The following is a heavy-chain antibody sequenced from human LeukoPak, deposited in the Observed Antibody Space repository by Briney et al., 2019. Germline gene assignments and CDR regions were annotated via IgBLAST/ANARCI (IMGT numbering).Heavy chain of an antibody. CDR3: ARDSSWDSSRYFY. D-gene: IGHD3-22*01. CDR1: GFTFSSYA. Sequence: GGSLRLSCAASGFTFSSYAMHWVRQAPGQRLEWMGWINAGNGNTKYSQKFQGRVTITRDTSASTAYMELSSLRSEDTAVYYCARDSSWDSSRYFYWGQGTLVTVSS. J-gene: IGHJ4*02. CDR2: INAGNGNT. V-gene: IGHV1-3*01.